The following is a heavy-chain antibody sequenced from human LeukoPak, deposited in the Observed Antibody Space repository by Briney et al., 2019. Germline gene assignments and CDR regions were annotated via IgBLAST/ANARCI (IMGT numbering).Heavy chain of an antibody. V-gene: IGHV4-31*03. CDR1: GGSISSGGYY. D-gene: IGHD2-2*01. CDR2: IYYSGST. CDR3: ARACGSSTSCLDY. Sequence: SETLSPTCTVSGGSISSGGYYWSWIRQHPGKGLEWIGYIYYSGSTYYNPSLKSRVTISVDTSKNQFSLKLSSVTAADTAVYYCARACGSSTSCLDYWGQGTLVTVSS. J-gene: IGHJ4*02.